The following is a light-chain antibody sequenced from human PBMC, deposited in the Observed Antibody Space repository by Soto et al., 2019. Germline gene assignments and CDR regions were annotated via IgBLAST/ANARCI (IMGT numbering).Light chain of an antibody. CDR2: AAS. J-gene: IGKJ5*01. Sequence: AIHLTQSPWSLSASTGDRFTITCRSSQGISSYLAWYQQKPGKAPKLLIYAASTLQSGVPSRFSGSGSGTDFTITISCLQSEDFATYYCQQYDNLPPITFGQGTRLEI. CDR1: QGISSY. V-gene: IGKV1-8*01. CDR3: QQYDNLPPIT.